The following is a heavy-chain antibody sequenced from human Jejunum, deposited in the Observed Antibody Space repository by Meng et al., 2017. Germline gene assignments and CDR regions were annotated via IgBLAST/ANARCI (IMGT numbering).Heavy chain of an antibody. CDR2: VFYTGST. V-gene: IGHV4-61*01. D-gene: IGHD3-16*01. CDR3: ARGGWDFEY. CDR1: GVSVTSGHYD. Sequence: QVQLHESGPGLVRPSETLSLTCTVSGVSVTSGHYDWSWVRQPPGQGLEWIGHVFYTGSTNYSPSFKSRVTISVHTSMNQFSLKLNSVTAADTAVYYCARGGWDFEYWGQGILVTVSS. J-gene: IGHJ4*02.